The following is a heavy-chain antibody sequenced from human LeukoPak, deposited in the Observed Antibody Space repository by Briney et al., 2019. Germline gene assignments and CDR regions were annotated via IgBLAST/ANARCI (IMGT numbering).Heavy chain of an antibody. CDR1: GFTFSSYS. V-gene: IGHV3-33*08. CDR2: IWYDGSNK. CDR3: AREKDDYSPNWFDP. J-gene: IGHJ5*02. D-gene: IGHD4-11*01. Sequence: GGSLRLSCAASGFTFSSYSMNWVRQAPGKGLEWVAVIWYDGSNKYYADSVKGRFTISRDNSKNTLYLQVNSLRAEDTAVYYCAREKDDYSPNWFDPRGQGTLVTVSS.